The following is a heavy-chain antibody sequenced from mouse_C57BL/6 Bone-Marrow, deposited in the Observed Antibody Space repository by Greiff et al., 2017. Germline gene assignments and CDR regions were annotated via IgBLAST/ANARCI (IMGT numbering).Heavy chain of an antibody. CDR2: ISNLAYSI. V-gene: IGHV5-15*04. Sequence: EVMLVESGGGLVQPGGSLKLSCAASGFTFSDYGMAWVRQAPWKGPEWVAFISNLAYSIYYAETVTGRFTISSDNAKNTLSLEMSSLRSDDTAMYYCARQDRGFAYWGQGTLVTVSA. CDR3: ARQDRGFAY. CDR1: GFTFSDYG. J-gene: IGHJ3*01.